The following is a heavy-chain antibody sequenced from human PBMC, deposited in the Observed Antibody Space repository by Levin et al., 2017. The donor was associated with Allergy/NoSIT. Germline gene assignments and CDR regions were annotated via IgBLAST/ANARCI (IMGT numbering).Heavy chain of an antibody. CDR1: GFTFSSYW. CDR3: ARGYDSSGYQIYWYFDL. J-gene: IGHJ2*01. Sequence: GESLKISCAASGFTFSSYWMSWVRQAPGKGLEWVANIKQDGSEKYYVDSVKGRFTISRDNAKNSLYLQMNSLRAEDTAVYYCARGYDSSGYQIYWYFDLWGRGTLVTVSS. D-gene: IGHD3-22*01. V-gene: IGHV3-7*01. CDR2: IKQDGSEK.